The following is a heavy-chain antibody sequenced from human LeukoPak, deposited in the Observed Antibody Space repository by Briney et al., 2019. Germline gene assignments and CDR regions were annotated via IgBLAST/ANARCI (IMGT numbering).Heavy chain of an antibody. Sequence: SETLSLTCAVYGGSFSGYYWSWIRQPPGKGPEWIGEINHSGSTNYNPSLKSRVTISVDTSKNQFSLKLSSVTAADTAVYYCARGGNLWFGDPVDYWGQGTLVTVSS. V-gene: IGHV4-34*01. CDR3: ARGGNLWFGDPVDY. CDR1: GGSFSGYY. D-gene: IGHD3-10*01. CDR2: INHSGST. J-gene: IGHJ4*02.